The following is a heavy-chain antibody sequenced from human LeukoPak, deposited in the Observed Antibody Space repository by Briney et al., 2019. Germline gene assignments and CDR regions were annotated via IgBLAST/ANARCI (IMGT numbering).Heavy chain of an antibody. D-gene: IGHD3-3*01. CDR2: INPNRGGT. J-gene: IGHJ6*03. V-gene: IGHV1-2*06. Sequence: ASVKVSCKASGYTFTGYYMHWVRQAPGQGLEWMGRINPNRGGTNYAQKFQGRVTMTRDTSISTAYMELSRLRSDDTAVYYCARDGDPYYYYYMDVWGKGTTVTVSS. CDR1: GYTFTGYY. CDR3: ARDGDPYYYYYMDV.